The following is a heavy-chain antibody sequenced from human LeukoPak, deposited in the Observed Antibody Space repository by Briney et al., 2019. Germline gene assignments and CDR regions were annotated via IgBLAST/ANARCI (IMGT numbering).Heavy chain of an antibody. V-gene: IGHV1-18*01. D-gene: IGHD3-22*01. J-gene: IGHJ4*02. Sequence: GASVKVSCKASGYTFTSYGISWVRQAPGQGLEWMGWISAYNGNTNYAQKLQGRVTMTTDTSTSTAYMELRSLRSDDTAVYYRARGPYYYDSSGYYYHRFDYWGQGTLVTVSS. CDR1: GYTFTSYG. CDR3: ARGPYYYDSSGYYYHRFDY. CDR2: ISAYNGNT.